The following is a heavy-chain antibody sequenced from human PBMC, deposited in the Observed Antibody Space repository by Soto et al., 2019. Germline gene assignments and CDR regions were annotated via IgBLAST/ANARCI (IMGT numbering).Heavy chain of an antibody. J-gene: IGHJ4*02. V-gene: IGHV4-31*03. CDR3: ARICGKSIVATIIDY. CDR2: IYYSGST. D-gene: IGHD5-12*01. Sequence: QVQLQESGPGLVKPSQTLSLTCTVSGGSISSGGYYWSWIRQHPGKGLEWIGYIYYSGSTYYNPSLKSRVTISVDTSKNQFSLKLSSVTAADTAVYYCARICGKSIVATIIDYWGQGTLVTVSS. CDR1: GGSISSGGYY.